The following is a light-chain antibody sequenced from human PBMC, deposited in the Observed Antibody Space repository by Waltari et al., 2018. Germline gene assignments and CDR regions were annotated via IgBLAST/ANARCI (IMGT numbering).Light chain of an antibody. V-gene: IGLV1-47*01. CDR3: AAWDDGLSGPV. J-gene: IGLJ3*02. CDR1: SSNIGTNY. Sequence: QSVLTQPPSVSGTPGQGVTISCSGSSSNIGTNYVYWYQQLPRTAPNLLIFRIDRRPSGVPDLFSGSKSGTSAALAISGLRSEDEADYYCAAWDDGLSGPVFGGGTKLTVL. CDR2: RID.